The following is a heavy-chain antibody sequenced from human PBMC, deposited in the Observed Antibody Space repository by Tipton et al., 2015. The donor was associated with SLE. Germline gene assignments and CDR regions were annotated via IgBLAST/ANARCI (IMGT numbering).Heavy chain of an antibody. J-gene: IGHJ6*03. CDR1: GGSISSGSYY. CDR3: ARGGDIVAMRGWYYMDV. Sequence: TLSLTCTVSGGSISSGSYYWSWIRQPAGKGLEWIGRIYTTGSTNYNPSLKSRVTISVDTSKNQFSLKLSSVTAADTAVYYCARGGDIVAMRGWYYMDVWGKGTTVTVSS. V-gene: IGHV4-61*02. D-gene: IGHD5-12*01. CDR2: IYTTGST.